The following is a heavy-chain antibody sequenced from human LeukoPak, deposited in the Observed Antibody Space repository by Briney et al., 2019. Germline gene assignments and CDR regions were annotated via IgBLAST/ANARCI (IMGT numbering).Heavy chain of an antibody. CDR3: ARHGSWSFDY. CDR1: GFTFSSHA. J-gene: IGHJ4*02. CDR2: ITSGSGSNV. Sequence: GGSLRLSCAASGFTFSSHAMSRVRQAPGKGLEWVSAITSGSGSNVYYKGSLKGRFTISRDNSKNTLYLHMNSLRAEDTAVYYCARHGSWSFDYWGQGTLLTVSA. D-gene: IGHD6-13*01. V-gene: IGHV3-23*01.